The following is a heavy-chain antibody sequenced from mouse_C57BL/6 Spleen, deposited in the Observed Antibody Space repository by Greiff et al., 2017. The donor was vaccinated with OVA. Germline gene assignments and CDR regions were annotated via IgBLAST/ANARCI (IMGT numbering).Heavy chain of an antibody. V-gene: IGHV1-69*01. CDR1: GYTFTSYW. J-gene: IGHJ2*01. CDR2: IDPSDSYT. Sequence: QVQLQQPGAELVMPGASVKLSCKASGYTFTSYWMHWVKQRPGQGLEWIGEIDPSDSYTNYNQKFKGKSTLTVDKSSSTAYMQLSSLTSEDSAVYYCARPYYYGSRYFDYWGQGTTLTVSS. D-gene: IGHD1-1*01. CDR3: ARPYYYGSRYFDY.